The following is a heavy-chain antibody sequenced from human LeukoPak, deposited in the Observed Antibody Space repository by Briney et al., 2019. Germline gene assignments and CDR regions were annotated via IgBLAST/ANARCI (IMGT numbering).Heavy chain of an antibody. Sequence: PLASVKVSCKASGGTFSSYAISWVRQAPGQGLEWMGGIIPIFGTANYAQKFQGRVTITTDESTSTAYMELSSLRSEDTAVYYCARDGIRGSRYYSGYMDVWGKGTTVTVSS. CDR1: GGTFSSYA. J-gene: IGHJ6*03. D-gene: IGHD3-3*01. CDR3: ARDGIRGSRYYSGYMDV. V-gene: IGHV1-69*05. CDR2: IIPIFGTA.